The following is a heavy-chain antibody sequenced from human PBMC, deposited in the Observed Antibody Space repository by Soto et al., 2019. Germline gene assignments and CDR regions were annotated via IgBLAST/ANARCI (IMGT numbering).Heavy chain of an antibody. J-gene: IGHJ4*02. V-gene: IGHV3-15*01. CDR3: TTAETPRGGYYFDYFDY. Sequence: GGSLRLSCAASGFTFSNAWMSWVRQAPGKGLEWVGRIKSKTDGGTTDYAAPVKGRFTISRDDSKNTLYLQMNSLKTEDTAVYYCTTAETPRGGYYFDYFDYWGQGTLVTVS. CDR2: IKSKTDGGTT. D-gene: IGHD3-22*01. CDR1: GFTFSNAW.